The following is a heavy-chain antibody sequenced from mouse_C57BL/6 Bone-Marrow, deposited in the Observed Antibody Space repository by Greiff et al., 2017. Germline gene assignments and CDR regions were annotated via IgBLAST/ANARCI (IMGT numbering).Heavy chain of an antibody. V-gene: IGHV6-3*01. Sequence: EVKVEESGGGLVQPGGSMKLSCVASGFTFSNYWMNWVRQSPEKGLEWVAQIRLKSDNYATHYAESVKGRFTISRDDSKSSVYLQMNNLRAEDTGIYYVQDWAWFAYWGQGTLVTVSA. D-gene: IGHD4-1*01. J-gene: IGHJ3*01. CDR2: IRLKSDNYAT. CDR1: GFTFSNYW. CDR3: QDWAWFAY.